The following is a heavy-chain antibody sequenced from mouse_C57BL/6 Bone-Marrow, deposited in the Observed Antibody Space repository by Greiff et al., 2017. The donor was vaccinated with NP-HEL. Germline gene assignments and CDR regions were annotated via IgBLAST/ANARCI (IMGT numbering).Heavy chain of an antibody. D-gene: IGHD3-3*01. J-gene: IGHJ3*01. CDR1: GFTFSSYA. CDR3: ARGGWVFAY. CDR2: ISDGGSYT. V-gene: IGHV5-4*01. Sequence: EVQLVESGGGLVKPGGSLKLSCAASGFTFSSYAMSWVRQTPEKRLEWVATISDGGSYTYYPDNVKGRFTISRDNAKNNLYLQMSHLKSEDTAMYYCARGGWVFAYWGQGTLVTVSA.